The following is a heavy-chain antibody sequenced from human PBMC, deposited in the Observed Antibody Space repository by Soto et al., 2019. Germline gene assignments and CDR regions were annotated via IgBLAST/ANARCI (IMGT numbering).Heavy chain of an antibody. CDR1: GGTFSSYA. CDR3: ARSTPKYDFTANWFDP. Sequence: QVQLVQSGAEVKKPGSSVKVSCKASGGTFSSYAISWVRQAPGQGLEWMGGIIPIFGTANYAQKFQGRVTITADESTSTAYMELSSLRSEDTAVDYCARSTPKYDFTANWFDPWGQGTLVTVSS. D-gene: IGHD3-3*01. J-gene: IGHJ5*02. V-gene: IGHV1-69*01. CDR2: IIPIFGTA.